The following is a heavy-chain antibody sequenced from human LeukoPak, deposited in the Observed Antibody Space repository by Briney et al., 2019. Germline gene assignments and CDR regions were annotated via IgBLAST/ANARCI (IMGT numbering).Heavy chain of an antibody. Sequence: PGGSLRLSCAASGFTFSSYGMHWVRQAPGKGLEWVAVISYDGSNKYYADSVKGRFTISRDNSKNTLYLQMNSLRAEDTAVYYCGKKHYGGGGFDYWGQGTLVTVSS. J-gene: IGHJ4*02. D-gene: IGHD3-16*01. CDR1: GFTFSSYG. CDR2: ISYDGSNK. CDR3: GKKHYGGGGFDY. V-gene: IGHV3-30*18.